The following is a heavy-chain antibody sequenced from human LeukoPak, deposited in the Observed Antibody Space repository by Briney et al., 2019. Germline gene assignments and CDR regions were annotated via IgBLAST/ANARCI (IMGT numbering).Heavy chain of an antibody. CDR2: KNPNSGNT. V-gene: IGHV1-8*03. CDR3: MREGSDY. Sequence: ASVKVSCKASGYTFSNYDINWVRQATGQGLEWMGWKNPNSGNTGYAQKFQGRVTITTNTSIRTAYMELSSLKYEDTAVYYCMREGSDYWGQGTLVTVSS. D-gene: IGHD1-26*01. J-gene: IGHJ4*02. CDR1: GYTFSNYD.